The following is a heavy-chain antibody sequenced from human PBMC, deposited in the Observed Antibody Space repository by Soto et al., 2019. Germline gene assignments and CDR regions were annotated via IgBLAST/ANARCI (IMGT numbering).Heavy chain of an antibody. J-gene: IGHJ5*02. CDR3: AREHYGNSAWFDP. CDR1: GGTFSSYA. Sequence: ASVKVSCKASGGTFSSYAISWVRQATGQGLEWMGWMNPNSGNTGYAQKFQGRVTMTRNTSISTAYMELSSLRSEDTAVYYCAREHYGNSAWFDPWGQGTLVTVS. CDR2: MNPNSGNT. D-gene: IGHD3-10*01. V-gene: IGHV1-8*02.